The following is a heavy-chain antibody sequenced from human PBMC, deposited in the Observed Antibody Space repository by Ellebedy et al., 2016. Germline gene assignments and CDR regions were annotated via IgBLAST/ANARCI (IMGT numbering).Heavy chain of an antibody. Sequence: ASVKVSCKASGGTFSSYAISWVRQAPGQGLEWMGRIIPILGIANYAQKFQGRVTITADKSTSTAYMELSSLRSEDTAVYYCARADSSWYDFWSGPNYGMDVWGQGTTVTVSS. J-gene: IGHJ6*02. D-gene: IGHD3-3*01. V-gene: IGHV1-69*04. CDR3: ARADSSWYDFWSGPNYGMDV. CDR1: GGTFSSYA. CDR2: IIPILGIA.